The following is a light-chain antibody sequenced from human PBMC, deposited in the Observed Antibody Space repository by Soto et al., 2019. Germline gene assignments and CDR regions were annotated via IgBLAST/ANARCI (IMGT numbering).Light chain of an antibody. Sequence: DIQMTQSPSSLSASVGDRVTIACRASQDIRNYLAWYQQKPGKVPKLLIYVASTLQLGVPSRFSGSGSGTDFTLTISSLQPEDFATYYCQKYSSAPRTFGQGTKVEIK. CDR1: QDIRNY. J-gene: IGKJ1*01. CDR2: VAS. CDR3: QKYSSAPRT. V-gene: IGKV1-27*01.